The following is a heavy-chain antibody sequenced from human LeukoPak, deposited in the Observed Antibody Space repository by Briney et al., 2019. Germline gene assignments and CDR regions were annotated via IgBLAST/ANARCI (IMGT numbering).Heavy chain of an antibody. D-gene: IGHD2-2*01. CDR2: IYSGGSI. J-gene: IGHJ4*02. V-gene: IGHV3-53*01. CDR1: GFTVSSNY. Sequence: GGSLRLSCAASGFTVSSNYMSWVRQAPGKGLEWVSVIYSGGSIYYADSVKGRFTISRDNFKNTLYLQMNSLRVEDTAAYYCARGDTSAWPYFNYWGQGTLVTVSS. CDR3: ARGDTSAWPYFNY.